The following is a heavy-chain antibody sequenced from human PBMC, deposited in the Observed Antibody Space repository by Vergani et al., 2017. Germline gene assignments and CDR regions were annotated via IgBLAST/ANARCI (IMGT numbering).Heavy chain of an antibody. CDR3: ARGNEYRSGGSCYSRANYYYGMDV. CDR2: IYPGDSDT. Sequence: EVQLVQSGAEVKKPGESLKISCKGSGYSFTSYWIGWVRQMPGKGLEWMGIIYPGDSDTRYSPSFQGQVTISADKSISTAYLQWSSLKASDTAMYYCARGNEYRSGGSCYSRANYYYGMDVWGQGTTVTVSS. V-gene: IGHV5-51*01. CDR1: GYSFTSYW. D-gene: IGHD2-15*01. J-gene: IGHJ6*02.